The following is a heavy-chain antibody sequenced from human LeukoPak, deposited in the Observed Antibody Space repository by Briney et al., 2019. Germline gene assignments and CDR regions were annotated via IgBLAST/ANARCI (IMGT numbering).Heavy chain of an antibody. Sequence: PGGSLRLSCAASGFTFSSYDMSWVRQAPGKGLEWVSAINGSGGSKYYADSVKGRFTISRDNSKNTLYLQMNSMRAEDTAVYYCAKDLEGGRTDSGSYTYYFDFWGQGTLVTVSS. CDR3: AKDLEGGRTDSGSYTYYFDF. D-gene: IGHD1-26*01. CDR1: GFTFSSYD. CDR2: INGSGGSK. J-gene: IGHJ4*02. V-gene: IGHV3-23*01.